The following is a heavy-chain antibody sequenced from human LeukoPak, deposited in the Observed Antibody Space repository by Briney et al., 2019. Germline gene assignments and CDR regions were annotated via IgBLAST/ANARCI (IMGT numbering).Heavy chain of an antibody. CDR2: IRYDGSNK. CDR1: GFTFANYW. V-gene: IGHV3-30*02. D-gene: IGHD3-22*01. J-gene: IGHJ4*02. Sequence: GGSLRLSCAASGFTFANYWMHWVRQAPGKGLEWVAFIRYDGSNKYYADSVKGRFTISRDNSKNTLYLQMNSLRAEDTAVYYCAKDTYYYDSSAYLGSDYWGQGTLVTVSS. CDR3: AKDTYYYDSSAYLGSDY.